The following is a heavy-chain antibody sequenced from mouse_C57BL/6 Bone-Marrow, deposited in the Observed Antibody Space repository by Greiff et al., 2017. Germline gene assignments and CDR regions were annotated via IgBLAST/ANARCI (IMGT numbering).Heavy chain of an antibody. CDR1: GYTFTEYT. V-gene: IGHV1-62-2*01. CDR2: FYPGSGSI. Sequence: VQRVESGAELVKPGASVKLSCKASGYTFTEYTIHWVKQRSGQGLEWIGWFYPGSGSIKYNEKFKDKATLTADKSSSTVYMELSRLTSEDSAVXFCARHEEWNYGSRWFDYWGQGTTLTVSS. D-gene: IGHD1-1*01. CDR3: ARHEEWNYGSRWFDY. J-gene: IGHJ2*01.